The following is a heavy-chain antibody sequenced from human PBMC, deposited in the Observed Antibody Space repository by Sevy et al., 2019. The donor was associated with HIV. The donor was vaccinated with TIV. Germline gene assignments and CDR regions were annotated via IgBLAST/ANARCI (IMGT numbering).Heavy chain of an antibody. J-gene: IGHJ3*02. Sequence: GGSLRLSCAVSGFTFSSYAMHWVRQAPGKGLEWVAVISYDGSNKYYADSVKGRFTISRDNSKNTLYLQMNSLRAEDTAVYYCARGMYSYDAFDIWGQGTMVTVSS. CDR1: GFTFSSYA. V-gene: IGHV3-30-3*01. CDR2: ISYDGSNK. D-gene: IGHD6-13*01. CDR3: ARGMYSYDAFDI.